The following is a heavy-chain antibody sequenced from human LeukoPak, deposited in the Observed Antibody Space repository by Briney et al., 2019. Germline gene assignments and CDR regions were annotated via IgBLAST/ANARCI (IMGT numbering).Heavy chain of an antibody. CDR1: GFTFSSYS. CDR3: ARANWGFLREYYYYMDV. D-gene: IGHD7-27*01. CDR2: ISSSSSYI. V-gene: IGHV3-21*01. Sequence: GGSLRLSCAASGFTFSSYSMNWVRQAPGKGLEWVSSISSSSSYIYYADSVKGRFTISRDNAKNSLYLQMNSLRAEDTAVYYCARANWGFLREYYYYMDVWGKGTTVTVSS. J-gene: IGHJ6*03.